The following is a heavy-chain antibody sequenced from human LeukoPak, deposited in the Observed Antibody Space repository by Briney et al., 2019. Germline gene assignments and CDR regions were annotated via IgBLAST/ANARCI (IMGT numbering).Heavy chain of an antibody. CDR2: ISSSSSAI. CDR3: AREINGDYIYYYGMDV. V-gene: IGHV3-48*04. CDR1: GFTFSSYS. Sequence: GGSLRLSCAASGFTFSSYSMNWVRQAPGKGLEWVSYISSSSSAIYYADSVKGRFTISRDNAKNSLYLQMNSLRAEDTAVYYCAREINGDYIYYYGMDVWGQGTTVTVSS. D-gene: IGHD4-17*01. J-gene: IGHJ6*02.